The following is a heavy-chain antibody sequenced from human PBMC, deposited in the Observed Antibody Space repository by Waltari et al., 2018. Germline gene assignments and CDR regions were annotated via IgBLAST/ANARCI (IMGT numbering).Heavy chain of an antibody. D-gene: IGHD2-15*01. CDR1: GFPFGTYN. CDR3: ARDKQWSYDH. V-gene: IGHV3-30*19. CDR2: IAPDGGTI. Sequence: QVQLVESGGGVVKPGGSLRLACAASGFPFGTYNMHWVRQAPGKGLEWVGIIAPDGGTIFCADSVKGRFTISRDNSKNTLYLKMSSLRAEDTAIYYCARDKQWSYDHWGQGTLVTVSS. J-gene: IGHJ5*02.